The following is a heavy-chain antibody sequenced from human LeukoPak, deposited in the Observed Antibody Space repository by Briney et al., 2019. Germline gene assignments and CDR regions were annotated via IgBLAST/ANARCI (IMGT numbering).Heavy chain of an antibody. D-gene: IGHD6-19*01. CDR1: GGSISSYY. CDR2: IYYSGST. CDR3: AREGSGWDPFDY. J-gene: IGHJ4*02. V-gene: IGHV4-59*01. Sequence: SETLSLTCTVSGGSISSYYWSRIRQPPGKGLEWIGYIYYSGSTSYYPSLKSRVTISVDTSKNQFSLKLSSVTAADTAVYYCAREGSGWDPFDYWGQGTLVTVSS.